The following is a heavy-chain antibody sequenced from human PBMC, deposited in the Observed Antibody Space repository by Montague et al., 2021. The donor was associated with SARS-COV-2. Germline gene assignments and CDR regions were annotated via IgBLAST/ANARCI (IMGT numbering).Heavy chain of an antibody. CDR3: AIPDFRTGSILDY. D-gene: IGHD3-3*01. J-gene: IGHJ4*01. CDR1: EISFSAYW. Sequence: SLRLSCAVSEISFSAYWMHWVRQVPGKGLVWLSRISPDGARTDYADSVRGRFTISRDNARDTLYLRMSSLRTEDTAIYYCAIPDFRTGSILDYWGRGTLVTVSS. CDR2: ISPDGART. V-gene: IGHV3-74*01.